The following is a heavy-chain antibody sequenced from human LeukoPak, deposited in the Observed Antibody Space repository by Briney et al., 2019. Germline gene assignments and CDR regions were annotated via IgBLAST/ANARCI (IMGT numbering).Heavy chain of an antibody. D-gene: IGHD3-22*01. V-gene: IGHV3-48*02. CDR3: ASAIVVAPAAGSCDW. CDR2: ISASSNNI. J-gene: IGHJ4*02. Sequence: GGSLRLSCAASGFTFSSYRMSWVRQAPGKGLEWVSSISASSNNIYYADSVKGRFTVSRDNAKNSLYLQINSLRDEDTALYYCASAIVVAPAAGSCDWWGEETLVTVSS. CDR1: GFTFSSYR.